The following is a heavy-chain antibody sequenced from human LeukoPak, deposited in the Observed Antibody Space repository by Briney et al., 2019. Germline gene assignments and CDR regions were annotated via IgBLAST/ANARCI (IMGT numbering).Heavy chain of an antibody. CDR2: ISYDGSNK. V-gene: IGHV3-30*03. D-gene: IGHD6-19*01. Sequence: PGGSLRLSCAASGFIFSSYGIHWVRQAPGKGLEWVAVISYDGSNKYFADSVKGRFTISRDNAKNTLYLQMNSLRDEDTAVYYCARAQWLDSFDYWGQGTLVTVSS. CDR1: GFIFSSYG. J-gene: IGHJ4*02. CDR3: ARAQWLDSFDY.